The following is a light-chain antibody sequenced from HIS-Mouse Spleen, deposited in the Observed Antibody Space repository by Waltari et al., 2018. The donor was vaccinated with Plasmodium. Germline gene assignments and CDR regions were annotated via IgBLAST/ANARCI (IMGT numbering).Light chain of an antibody. J-gene: IGLJ3*02. CDR3: YSTDSSGNHRV. CDR2: EDS. CDR1: ALPKKY. Sequence: SYELTQPPSVSVSPGQTARITCSGDALPKKYAYWYQQNSGQAPVLVIYEDSKRPSGSTERFSGSRAGTMATLTISGAQGEDEADYYCYSTDSSGNHRVLGGGTKLTVL. V-gene: IGLV3-10*01.